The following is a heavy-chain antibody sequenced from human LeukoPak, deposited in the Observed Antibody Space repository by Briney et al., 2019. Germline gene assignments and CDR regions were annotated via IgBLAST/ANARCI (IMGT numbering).Heavy chain of an antibody. CDR3: ARDGVVVVAATSGGYYGMDV. Sequence: PGGSLRLSCAASGFIFSSYSMNWVRQAPGKGLEWVSYISSSSSTIYYADSVKGRFTISRDNAKNSLYLQMNSLRDEDTAVYYCARDGVVVVAATSGGYYGMDVWGQGTTVTVSS. J-gene: IGHJ6*02. V-gene: IGHV3-48*02. CDR1: GFIFSSYS. CDR2: ISSSSSTI. D-gene: IGHD2-15*01.